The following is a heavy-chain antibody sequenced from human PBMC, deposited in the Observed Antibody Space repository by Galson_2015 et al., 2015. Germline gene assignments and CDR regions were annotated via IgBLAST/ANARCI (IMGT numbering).Heavy chain of an antibody. D-gene: IGHD3-3*01. V-gene: IGHV3-11*06. J-gene: IGHJ4*02. CDR1: GFTFSDYY. Sequence: SLRLSCAVSGFTFSDYYMSWIRQAPGKGLEWVSYISTSSTYTNYADSMKGRFTISRDNAKSSLYLQMNSLRAEDTAVYYCARHGVAANSVTGTDYWGQGTLVTVSS. CDR2: ISTSSTYT. CDR3: ARHGVAANSVTGTDY.